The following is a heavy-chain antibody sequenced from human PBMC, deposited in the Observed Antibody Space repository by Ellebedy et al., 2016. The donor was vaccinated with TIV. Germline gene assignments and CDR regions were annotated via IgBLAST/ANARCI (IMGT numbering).Heavy chain of an antibody. D-gene: IGHD4-17*01. CDR2: IYYSGTT. V-gene: IGHV4-39*01. Sequence: SETLSLTXTVSGGSISSSNYYWGWIRLPPGKGLERIGSIYYSGTTYYNPSLKSRVTISVDTSKNQFSLKLSSVTAADTALYYCARPLTTVTTFHYWYFDLWGLGTLVTVSS. CDR1: GGSISSSNYY. J-gene: IGHJ2*01. CDR3: ARPLTTVTTFHYWYFDL.